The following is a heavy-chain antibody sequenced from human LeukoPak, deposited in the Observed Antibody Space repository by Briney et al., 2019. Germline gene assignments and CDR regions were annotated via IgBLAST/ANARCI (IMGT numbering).Heavy chain of an antibody. V-gene: IGHV1-69*13. CDR2: IIPIFGTA. J-gene: IGHJ4*02. CDR3: ARERGPVGIVGATFDY. D-gene: IGHD1-26*01. Sequence: ASVKVSCKASGYTFTSYGISWVRQAPGQGLEWMGGIIPIFGTANYAQKFQGRVTITADESTSTAYMELSSLRSEDAAVYYCARERGPVGIVGATFDYWGQGTLVTVSS. CDR1: GYTFTSYG.